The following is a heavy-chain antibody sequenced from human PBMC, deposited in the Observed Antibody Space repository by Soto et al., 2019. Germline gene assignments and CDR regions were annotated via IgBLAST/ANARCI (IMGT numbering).Heavy chain of an antibody. J-gene: IGHJ4*02. D-gene: IGHD2-8*01. CDR1: GGSVSSGPYH. Sequence: QVQLQESGPGLVKTSETLSLTCTVSGGSVSSGPYHWNWVRQPPGKGLEWIGHISYSGTANYNPSLRGRVIRATDTSMNKFSLRLTSVTAADTAVYYCMRSHGAYWGQGALVTGSP. CDR2: ISYSGTA. V-gene: IGHV4-61*01. CDR3: MRSHGAY.